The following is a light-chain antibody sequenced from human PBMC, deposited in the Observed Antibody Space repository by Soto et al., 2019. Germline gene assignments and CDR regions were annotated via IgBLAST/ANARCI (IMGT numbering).Light chain of an antibody. CDR1: QSVSNN. CDR2: GAS. J-gene: IGKJ4*01. CDR3: QQYHKWPLT. Sequence: EIVMTHSPATLSVSPGERATVPCRASQSVSNNLAWYQQKPGQAPSLLIYGASARATGIPARFSGSGYGTEFTLTISSLQSEDFAVYYCQQYHKWPLTFGGGTKVDIK. V-gene: IGKV3-15*01.